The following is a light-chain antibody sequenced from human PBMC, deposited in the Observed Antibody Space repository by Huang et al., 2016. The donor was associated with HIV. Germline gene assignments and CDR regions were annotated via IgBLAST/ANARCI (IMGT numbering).Light chain of an antibody. CDR2: GAS. V-gene: IGKV3-15*01. CDR3: QQYDDWPRT. CDR1: QNINNN. Sequence: VMTQSPASLPVSPGDRATLFCRARQNINNNLAWYQKRPGQAPSLLIYGASTRATVVPPLFSGSRSGTNFTLTITSLQSEDFALYYCQQYDDWPRTFGQGTKVEV. J-gene: IGKJ1*01.